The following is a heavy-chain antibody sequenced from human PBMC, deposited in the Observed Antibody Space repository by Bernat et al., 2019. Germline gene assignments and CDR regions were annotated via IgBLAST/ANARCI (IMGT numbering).Heavy chain of an antibody. CDR1: GFTFSSYA. CDR2: ISGSGDNA. CDR3: AKNRDYGDSKPDDF. Sequence: EVQLVESGGGLVQPGGSLRLSCAASGFTFSSYAMSWVRQAPGKGLEWVSAISGSGDNAYYADSVKGRFTISRDNSKSTLYLQMNSLRDEDTAAYYCAKNRDYGDSKPDDFWGQGTLVTVSS. D-gene: IGHD4-17*01. V-gene: IGHV3-23*04. J-gene: IGHJ4*02.